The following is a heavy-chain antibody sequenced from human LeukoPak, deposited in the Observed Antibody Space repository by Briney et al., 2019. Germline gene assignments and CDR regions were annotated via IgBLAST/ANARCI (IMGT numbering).Heavy chain of an antibody. J-gene: IGHJ6*02. CDR2: ISGSSGST. CDR1: GFTFSTYA. D-gene: IGHD3-22*01. Sequence: GGSLSLSCAASGFTFSTYAMSWVRQAPGKGVDGLSAISGSSGSTYYADSVKGRFTISRDTSKNTLYLQMNSLRAEDTAVYYCAKDPNYYDSSAMDVWGQGTTVTVSS. V-gene: IGHV3-23*01. CDR3: AKDPNYYDSSAMDV.